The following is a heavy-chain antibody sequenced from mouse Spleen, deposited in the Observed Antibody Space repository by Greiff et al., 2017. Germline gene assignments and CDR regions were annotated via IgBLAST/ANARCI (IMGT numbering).Heavy chain of an antibody. Sequence: VMLVESGPELVKPGASVKMSCKASGYTFTDYVISWVKQRTGQGLEWIGEIYPGSGSTYYNEKFKGKATLTADKSSNTAYMQLSSLTSEDSAVYSCAEGGNVYAMDYWGQGTSVTVSS. CDR2: IYPGSGST. CDR1: GYTFTDYV. CDR3: AEGGNVYAMDY. V-gene: IGHV1-77*01. J-gene: IGHJ4*01. D-gene: IGHD2-1*01.